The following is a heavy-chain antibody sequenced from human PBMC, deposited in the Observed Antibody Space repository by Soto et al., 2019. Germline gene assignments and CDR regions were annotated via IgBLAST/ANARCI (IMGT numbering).Heavy chain of an antibody. D-gene: IGHD6-19*01. V-gene: IGHV3-7*01. CDR2: IKQDGSEK. Sequence: PGGSLRLSCAASGFTFSSYWMSWVRQAPGKGLEWVANIKQDGSEKYYVDSVKGRFTISRDNAKNSLYLQMNSLRAEDTAVYYCAFQWLVHGSWFDPWGQGTLVTVSS. CDR3: AFQWLVHGSWFDP. J-gene: IGHJ5*02. CDR1: GFTFSSYW.